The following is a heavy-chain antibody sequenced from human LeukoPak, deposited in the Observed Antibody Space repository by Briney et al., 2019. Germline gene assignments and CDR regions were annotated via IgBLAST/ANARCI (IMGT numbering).Heavy chain of an antibody. Sequence: GGSLRLSCAASEFTFSSYAMSWVRQAPGKGLEWVSAISGPAGSWDYADSVKGRFTISRDNSKNTLFLQMNSLRAEDTAIYYCAKKVGLVSAPLYYFDVWGQGTLVTVSS. CDR3: AKKVGLVSAPLYYFDV. CDR2: ISGPAGSW. CDR1: EFTFSSYA. V-gene: IGHV3-23*01. J-gene: IGHJ4*02. D-gene: IGHD5/OR15-5a*01.